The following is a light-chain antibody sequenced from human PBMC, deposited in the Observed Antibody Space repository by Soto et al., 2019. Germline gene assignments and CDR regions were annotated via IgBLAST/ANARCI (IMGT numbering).Light chain of an antibody. CDR1: SSDIGAYNF. V-gene: IGLV2-14*03. J-gene: IGLJ2*01. Sequence: QSVLTQPASVSGSPGQSITISCTGTSSDIGAYNFVSWYQQHPGKAPKLMLYDVNIRPSGVSNRFSGSKSGNTASLTISGLRAEDEADYYCTSWTTSTTMIFGGGTQLTVL. CDR2: DVN. CDR3: TSWTTSTTMI.